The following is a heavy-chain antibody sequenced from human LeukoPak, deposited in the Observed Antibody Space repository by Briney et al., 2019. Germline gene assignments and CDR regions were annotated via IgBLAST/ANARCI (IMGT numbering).Heavy chain of an antibody. V-gene: IGHV4-31*03. CDR3: ARDHHYGSGSYYTAWFDP. CDR1: GGSISSGGYY. J-gene: IGHJ5*02. CDR2: SYYCGST. Sequence: SQTLSLTCTVSGGSISSGGYYWSWIRQHPGKGLEWIGCSYYCGSTYYNPSLNSRVSISVDTSKNQFSLKLSSVTAADTAVYYCARDHHYGSGSYYTAWFDPWGQGTLVTVSS. D-gene: IGHD3-10*01.